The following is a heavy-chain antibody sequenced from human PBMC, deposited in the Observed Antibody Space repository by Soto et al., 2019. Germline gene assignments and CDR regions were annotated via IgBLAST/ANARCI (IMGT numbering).Heavy chain of an antibody. Sequence: SETLSLTCTVSGGSISSYYWSWIRQPPGKGLEWIGYIYYSGSTNYNPSLKSRVTISVDTSKNQFSLKLSSVTAADTAVYYCAREAARRFDYWGQGTLVTVSS. CDR1: GGSISSYY. J-gene: IGHJ4*02. CDR2: IYYSGST. CDR3: AREAARRFDY. D-gene: IGHD6-6*01. V-gene: IGHV4-59*01.